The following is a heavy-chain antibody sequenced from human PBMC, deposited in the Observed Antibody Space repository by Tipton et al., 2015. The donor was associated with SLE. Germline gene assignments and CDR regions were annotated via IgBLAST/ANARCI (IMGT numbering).Heavy chain of an antibody. CDR3: ARVPAFYYYYMDV. CDR1: GGSISSHY. J-gene: IGHJ6*03. CDR2: IYYSGST. V-gene: IGHV4-59*11. D-gene: IGHD2-2*01. Sequence: LRLSCTVSGGSISSHYWSWIRQPPGKGLEWIGCIYYSGSTNYNPSLKSRVTISVDTSKNQFSLKLSSVTAADTAVYYCARVPAFYYYYMDVWGKGTTVTVSS.